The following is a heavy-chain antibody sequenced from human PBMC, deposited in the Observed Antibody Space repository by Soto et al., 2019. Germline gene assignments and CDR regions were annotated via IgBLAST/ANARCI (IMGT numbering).Heavy chain of an antibody. V-gene: IGHV4-30-4*01. CDR3: AREGAASHTYYYGTDV. D-gene: IGHD3-16*01. Sequence: SETLSLTCPVSGGSISSGDSYWSWVRQRPGKGLEWIGYIYYDGSTYYNPSLGSRVTISVDTSKNQFSLKMNSMSAADTAVYYCAREGAASHTYYYGTDVWGQGTTVTVSS. J-gene: IGHJ6*02. CDR2: IYYDGST. CDR1: GGSISSGDSY.